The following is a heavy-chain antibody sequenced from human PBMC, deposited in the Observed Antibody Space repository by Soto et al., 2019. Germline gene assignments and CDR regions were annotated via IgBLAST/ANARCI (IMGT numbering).Heavy chain of an antibody. J-gene: IGHJ4*02. CDR1: GFTFDDYA. V-gene: IGHV3-9*01. Sequence: GGSLRLSCAASGFTFDDYAMHWVRQAPGKGLEWVSGISWNSGSIGYADSVKGRFTISRDNAKNSLYLQMNSLRAEDTALYYCAKDPTPGSHGDYYFDYWGQGTLVTVSS. D-gene: IGHD4-17*01. CDR3: AKDPTPGSHGDYYFDY. CDR2: ISWNSGSI.